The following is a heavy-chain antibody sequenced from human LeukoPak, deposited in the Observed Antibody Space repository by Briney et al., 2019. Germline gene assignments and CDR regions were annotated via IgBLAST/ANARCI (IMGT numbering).Heavy chain of an antibody. V-gene: IGHV4-59*08. Sequence: SETLSLTCAVSGGSISSYYWSWIRQPPGKGLEWIGYIYYSGSTNYNPSLKSRVTISVDTSKNQFSLKLSSVTAADTAVYYCARLDGYSYGYDLGYYYYGMDVWGQGTTVTVSS. D-gene: IGHD5-18*01. CDR1: GGSISSYY. CDR3: ARLDGYSYGYDLGYYYYGMDV. CDR2: IYYSGST. J-gene: IGHJ6*02.